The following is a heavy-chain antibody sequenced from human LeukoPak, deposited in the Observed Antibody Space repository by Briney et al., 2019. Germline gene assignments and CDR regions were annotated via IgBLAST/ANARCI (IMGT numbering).Heavy chain of an antibody. J-gene: IGHJ4*02. V-gene: IGHV3-30*03. Sequence: GGSLRLSCAASGFTFSSYGMHWVRQAPGKGLEWVAVISYDGSNKYYADSVMGRFTISRDIAKNTLYLQMNSLRADDTAVYYCGRDGGISIDYWGQGALVTVSS. CDR3: GRDGGISIDY. CDR2: ISYDGSNK. CDR1: GFTFSSYG. D-gene: IGHD1-26*01.